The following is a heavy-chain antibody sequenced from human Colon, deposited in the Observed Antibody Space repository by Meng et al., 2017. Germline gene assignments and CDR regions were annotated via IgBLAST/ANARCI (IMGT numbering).Heavy chain of an antibody. CDR2: MKPDSGDT. CDR1: RYTSSTYD. Sequence: QAQVVPSGAETQTPAASVKVACTESRYTSSTYDINWVRQATGQGLEWMGWMKPDSGDTGYAQKIQGRLTMTSDTSISAAYMELTSLRSEDPAVYYCARGGYYYDSSGFRAALDYWGQGALVTVSS. J-gene: IGHJ4*02. V-gene: IGHV1-8*01. CDR3: ARGGYYYDSSGFRAALDY. D-gene: IGHD3-22*01.